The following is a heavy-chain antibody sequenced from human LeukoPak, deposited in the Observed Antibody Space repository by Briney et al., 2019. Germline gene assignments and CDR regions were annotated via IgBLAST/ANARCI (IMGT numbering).Heavy chain of an antibody. CDR2: ISGSGGST. Sequence: GGSLRLSCAASGFIFSSYAMSWVRQAPGKGLEWVSAISGSGGSTYYADSVKGRFTISRDNSKNTLYLQMNSLRAEDTAVYYCAKGGRDYGDYAPDYWGQGTLVTVSS. V-gene: IGHV3-23*01. CDR1: GFIFSSYA. CDR3: AKGGRDYGDYAPDY. J-gene: IGHJ4*02. D-gene: IGHD4-17*01.